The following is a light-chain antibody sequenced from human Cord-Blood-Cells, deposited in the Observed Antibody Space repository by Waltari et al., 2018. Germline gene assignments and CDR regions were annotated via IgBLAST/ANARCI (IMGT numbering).Light chain of an antibody. J-gene: IGKJ2*01. Sequence: LSLSPGERATLSCRASQSVSSYLAWYQQKPGQAPRLLIYDASNRATGIPARFSGSGSGTDFTLTISSLEPEDFAVYYCQQRSNWPPGYTFGQGTKLEIK. CDR2: DAS. V-gene: IGKV3-11*01. CDR3: QQRSNWPPGYT. CDR1: QSVSSY.